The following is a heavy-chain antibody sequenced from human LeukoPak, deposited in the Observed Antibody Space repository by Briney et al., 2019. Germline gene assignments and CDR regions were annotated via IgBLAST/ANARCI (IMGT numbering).Heavy chain of an antibody. Sequence: GGSLRLSCAASGFTFSSYGMHWVRQAPGKGLEWVAFIRYDGSNKYYADSVKGRFTISRDNAKNTLYLQMNSVRAEDTAVYYCARVDYGDYVAAVDLWGQGTTVTV. D-gene: IGHD4-17*01. J-gene: IGHJ3*01. V-gene: IGHV3-30*02. CDR2: IRYDGSNK. CDR1: GFTFSSYG. CDR3: ARVDYGDYVAAVDL.